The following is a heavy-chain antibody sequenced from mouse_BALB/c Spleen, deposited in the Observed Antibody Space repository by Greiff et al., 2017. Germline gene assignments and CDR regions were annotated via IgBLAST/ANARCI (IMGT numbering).Heavy chain of an antibody. CDR1: GYTFSSYW. CDR2: ILPGSGST. Sequence: QVQLQQSGAELMKPGASVKISCKATGYTFSSYWIEWVKQRPGHGLEWIGEILPGSGSTNYNEKFKGKATFTADTSSNTAYMQLSSLTSEDSAVYYCARSNGHYAMDYWGQGTSVTVSS. CDR3: ARSNGHYAMDY. V-gene: IGHV1-9*01. J-gene: IGHJ4*01.